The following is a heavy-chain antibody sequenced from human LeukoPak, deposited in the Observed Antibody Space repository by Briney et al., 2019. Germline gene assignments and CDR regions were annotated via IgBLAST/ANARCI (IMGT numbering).Heavy chain of an antibody. D-gene: IGHD4-17*01. CDR3: ATVTTNTFDY. CDR1: GYTFTSYA. Sequence: AASVKVSCKASGYTFTSYAMHWVRQAPGQRLEWMGWINAGNGNTEYSQKFQGRVTITRDTSASTAYMELSSLRSEDTAVYYCATVTTNTFDYWGQGTLVTVSS. V-gene: IGHV1-3*01. J-gene: IGHJ4*02. CDR2: INAGNGNT.